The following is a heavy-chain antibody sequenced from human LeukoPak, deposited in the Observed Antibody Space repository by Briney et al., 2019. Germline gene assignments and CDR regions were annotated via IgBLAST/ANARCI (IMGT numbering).Heavy chain of an antibody. CDR1: GFTFSNSA. CDR3: AKVIYSSGWSYFDY. Sequence: GGSLRLSCAASGFTFSNSAMSWVRRAPGKGLEWVSTLSGSGITTYYADSVKGRFTISRDNSKNTLYLQMNSLRAEDTAVYYCAKVIYSSGWSYFDYWGHGTLVTVSS. V-gene: IGHV3-23*01. J-gene: IGHJ4*01. CDR2: LSGSGITT. D-gene: IGHD6-19*01.